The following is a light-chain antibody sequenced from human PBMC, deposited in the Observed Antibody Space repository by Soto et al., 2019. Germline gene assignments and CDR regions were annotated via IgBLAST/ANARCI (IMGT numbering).Light chain of an antibody. CDR3: QQYYSTPLT. CDR1: QSVLYSSNNKNY. CDR2: WAS. V-gene: IGKV4-1*01. J-gene: IGKJ4*01. Sequence: DIVMTKSQDSLAVSLGERATINCKSSQSVLYSSNNKNYLAWYQQKPGQPPKLLIYWASTRESGVPDRFSGSGSGTDFTLTISSLQAEDVAVYYCQQYYSTPLTFGGGTKVDI.